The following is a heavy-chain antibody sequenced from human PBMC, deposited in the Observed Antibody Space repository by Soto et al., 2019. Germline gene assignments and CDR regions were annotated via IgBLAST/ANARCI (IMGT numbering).Heavy chain of an antibody. D-gene: IGHD1-26*01. CDR1: ENTLTELT. Sequence: QVQLVQSGAEVRKPGASVRVSCKVPENTLTELTIDWLRQAPGKGLEWMGHSAPEQGEPVYPQKFQGRVSMTEDPPTDTAYMELTSLRFEDTAAYFCAADRKIVGTIGAFDFWGQGTLVTVSS. CDR3: AADRKIVGTIGAFDF. J-gene: IGHJ4*02. CDR2: SAPEQGEP. V-gene: IGHV1-24*01.